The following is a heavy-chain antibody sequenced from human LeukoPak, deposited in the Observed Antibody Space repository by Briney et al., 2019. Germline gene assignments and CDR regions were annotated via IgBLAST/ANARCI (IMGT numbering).Heavy chain of an antibody. Sequence: GRSLRLSCAASGFTFSSYSMNWVRQAPGKGLEWVSGISDSGGNTYYADSVKGRFTISRDNSKNTLYLQMNSLRAEDTAVYYCVSRETSSGIDYWGQGTLVTVSS. V-gene: IGHV3-23*01. CDR3: VSRETSSGIDY. J-gene: IGHJ4*02. D-gene: IGHD3-10*01. CDR2: ISDSGGNT. CDR1: GFTFSSYS.